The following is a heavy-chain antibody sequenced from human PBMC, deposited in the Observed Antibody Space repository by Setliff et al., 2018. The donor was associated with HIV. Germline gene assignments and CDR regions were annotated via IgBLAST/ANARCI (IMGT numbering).Heavy chain of an antibody. CDR1: GYSTSSGYY. Sequence: PSETLSLTCAVSGYSTSSGYYWGWIRQPPGKGLEWIGSIYHSGSTYYNPSLKSRVTISVDTSKNQFSLKLSSVTAADTAVYYCARMYSGYDWSPAGARTRYFDYWGQGTLVTSPQ. V-gene: IGHV4-38-2*01. CDR3: ARMYSGYDWSPAGARTRYFDY. CDR2: IYHSGST. D-gene: IGHD5-12*01. J-gene: IGHJ4*02.